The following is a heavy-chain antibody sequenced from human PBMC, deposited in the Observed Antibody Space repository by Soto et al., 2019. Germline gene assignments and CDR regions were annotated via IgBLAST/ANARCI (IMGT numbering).Heavy chain of an antibody. J-gene: IGHJ4*02. V-gene: IGHV3-23*01. CDR2: ISGSGGST. CDR1: GFTFSSYA. D-gene: IGHD3-3*01. CDR3: AKNNRVRYYDFWSGYYGTSFFDY. Sequence: GGSLRLSCAASGFTFSSYAMSWVRQAPGKGLEWVSAISGSGGSTYYADSVKGRFTISRDNSKNTLYLQMNSLRAEDTAVYYCAKNNRVRYYDFWSGYYGTSFFDYWGQGT.